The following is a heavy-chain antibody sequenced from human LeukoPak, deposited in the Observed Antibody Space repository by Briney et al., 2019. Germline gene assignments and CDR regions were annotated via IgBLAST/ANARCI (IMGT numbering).Heavy chain of an antibody. Sequence: GGSLRLSCAASGFTVSSNYMSWVRQAPGKGLEWVSVIYSGGSTYYADSVKGRFTISRDNSKNTLYLQMNSLRAEDTAVYYCARASSSRWHHLDYWGQGTLVTVSS. V-gene: IGHV3-66*01. J-gene: IGHJ4*02. D-gene: IGHD6-19*01. CDR3: ARASSSRWHHLDY. CDR2: IYSGGST. CDR1: GFTVSSNY.